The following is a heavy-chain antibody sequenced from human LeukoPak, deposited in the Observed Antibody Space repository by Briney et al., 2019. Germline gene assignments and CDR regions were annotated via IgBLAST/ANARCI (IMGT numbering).Heavy chain of an antibody. D-gene: IGHD3-10*01. CDR1: GFTFSSYG. CDR2: IRHDGSNK. Sequence: GGSLRLSCAASGFTFSSYGMHWVRQAPGKGLEWVAFIRHDGSNKYYADSVKGRFTISRDNPKNTLYLQMNSLRAEDTAVYYCAKDSDEYGSGSYYLFDYWGQGTLVTVSS. CDR3: AKDSDEYGSGSYYLFDY. J-gene: IGHJ4*02. V-gene: IGHV3-30*02.